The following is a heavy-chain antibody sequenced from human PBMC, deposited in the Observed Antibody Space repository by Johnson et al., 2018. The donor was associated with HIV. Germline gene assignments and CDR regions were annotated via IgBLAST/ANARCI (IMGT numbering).Heavy chain of an antibody. D-gene: IGHD3-22*01. CDR1: GFTFSSYG. CDR3: ARDRGGYYYDSSGADAFDI. V-gene: IGHV3-30*19. J-gene: IGHJ3*02. CDR2: ISYDGSNK. Sequence: VQLLESGGGVVQPGGSLRLSCAASGFTFSSYGMHWVRQAPGKGLEWVAVISYDGSNKYYADSVKGRFTISRDNSKNPLYLQMNSLRAEDTAVYYCARDRGGYYYDSSGADAFDIWGQGTMVTVSS.